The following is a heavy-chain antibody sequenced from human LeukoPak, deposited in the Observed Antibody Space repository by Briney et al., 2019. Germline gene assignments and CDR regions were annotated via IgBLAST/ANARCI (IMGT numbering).Heavy chain of an antibody. CDR2: IIPIFGTA. D-gene: IGHD3-22*01. Sequence: SVKVSCKASGGTFSSYAISWVRQAPGQGLEWMGRIIPIFGTANYAQKFQGRVTITTDESTSTAYMELSSLRSEDTAVYYCARASTDYYDSSGHFDYWGQGTLVAVSS. J-gene: IGHJ4*02. V-gene: IGHV1-69*05. CDR1: GGTFSSYA. CDR3: ARASTDYYDSSGHFDY.